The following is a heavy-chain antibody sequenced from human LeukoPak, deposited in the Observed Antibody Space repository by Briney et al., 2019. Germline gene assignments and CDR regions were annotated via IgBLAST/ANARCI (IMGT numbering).Heavy chain of an antibody. CDR2: ISAYNGNT. Sequence: ASVKVSCKASGYTFTSYGISWVRQAPGQGLEWMGWISAYNGNTNYAQKLQGRVTMTTDTSTSTAYMELSSLRSEDTAVYYCARSGHDYYDSSGYYPYYYYGMDVWGQGTTVTVSS. CDR3: ARSGHDYYDSSGYYPYYYYGMDV. V-gene: IGHV1-18*01. D-gene: IGHD3-22*01. CDR1: GYTFTSYG. J-gene: IGHJ6*02.